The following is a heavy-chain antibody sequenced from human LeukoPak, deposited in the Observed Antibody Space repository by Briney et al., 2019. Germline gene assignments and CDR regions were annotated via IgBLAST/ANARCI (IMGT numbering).Heavy chain of an antibody. CDR3: AAGGIVGATPLDY. J-gene: IGHJ4*02. Sequence: ASVKVSCKASAYTFTSYGISWVRQAPGQGLEWMGRINPNSGGTNYAQKFQGRVTMTRDTSISTAYMELSRLRSDGTAVYYCAAGGIVGATPLDYWGQGTLVTVSS. CDR2: INPNSGGT. CDR1: AYTFTSYG. V-gene: IGHV1-2*06. D-gene: IGHD1-26*01.